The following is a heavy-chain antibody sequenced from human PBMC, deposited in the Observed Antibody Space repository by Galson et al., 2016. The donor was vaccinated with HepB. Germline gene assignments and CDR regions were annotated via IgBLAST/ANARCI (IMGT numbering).Heavy chain of an antibody. J-gene: IGHJ4*02. V-gene: IGHV3-23*01. D-gene: IGHD3-9*01. CDR3: AKNRYFDILNGYSQIDY. CDR2: ISGSGGRA. CDR1: GFTFSSSA. Sequence: SLRLSCAASGFTFSSSAVTWVRQAPGKGLEWVSTISGSGGRAYHAASVKGRFTISRDNSKKTLYLQMNSLRTEDTAVYYCAKNRYFDILNGYSQIDYWGQGTLVTVSS.